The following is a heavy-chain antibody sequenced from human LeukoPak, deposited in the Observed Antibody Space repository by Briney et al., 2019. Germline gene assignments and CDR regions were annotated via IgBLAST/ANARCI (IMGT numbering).Heavy chain of an antibody. J-gene: IGHJ5*02. D-gene: IGHD6-19*01. CDR1: GFTFSSYA. V-gene: IGHV3-30-3*01. CDR3: ARDPLRYSSGWPTENWFDP. Sequence: GRSLRLSCAASGFTFSSYAMHWVRQAPGKGLEWVAVISYDGSNKYYADSVKGRFTISRDNSKNTLYLQMNSLRAEDTAVYYCARDPLRYSSGWPTENWFDPWGQGTLVTVSS. CDR2: ISYDGSNK.